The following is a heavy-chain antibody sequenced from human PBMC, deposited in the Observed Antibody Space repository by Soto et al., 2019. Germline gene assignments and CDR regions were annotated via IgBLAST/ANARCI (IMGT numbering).Heavy chain of an antibody. CDR2: FDPEDGET. V-gene: IGHV1-24*01. CDR3: ATRSTTVVTYYFDY. J-gene: IGHJ4*02. Sequence: ASVKVSCKVSGYTLTELSMHWVRQAPGKGLEWMGGFDPEDGETIYAQKFQGRVTMTEDTSTDTAYMELSSLRSEDTAVYYCATRSTTVVTYYFDYWGQGTLVTVSS. CDR1: GYTLTELS. D-gene: IGHD4-17*01.